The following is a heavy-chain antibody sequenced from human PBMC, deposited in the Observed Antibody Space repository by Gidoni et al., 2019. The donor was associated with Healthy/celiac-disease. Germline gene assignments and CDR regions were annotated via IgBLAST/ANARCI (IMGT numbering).Heavy chain of an antibody. D-gene: IGHD6-13*01. Sequence: EVQLVESGGGLVQPGRSLRLSCAASGFTFDDYAMHWVRQAPGKGLEWVSGISWNSGSIGYADSVKGRFTISRDNAKNSLYLQMNSLRAEDTALYYCAKETRHYSSSWYKTPRAFDIWGQGTMVTVSS. J-gene: IGHJ3*02. CDR2: ISWNSGSI. V-gene: IGHV3-9*01. CDR3: AKETRHYSSSWYKTPRAFDI. CDR1: GFTFDDYA.